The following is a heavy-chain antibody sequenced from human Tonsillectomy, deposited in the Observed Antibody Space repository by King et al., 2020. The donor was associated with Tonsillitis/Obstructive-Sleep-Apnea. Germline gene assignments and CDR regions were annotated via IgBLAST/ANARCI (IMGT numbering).Heavy chain of an antibody. CDR2: INHSGST. J-gene: IGHJ6*03. V-gene: IGHV4-34*01. CDR3: ARKPYYDFWGGPRTILYHYHYLDV. D-gene: IGHD3-3*01. CDR1: GGSFSGYY. Sequence: VQLQQWGAGLLKPSETLSLTCAVYGGSFSGYYWSWIRQPPGKGLEWIGEINHSGSTNYNPSLKSRVTISVDTSKNQFSLKLSSVTAADTALYYCARKPYYDFWGGPRTILYHYHYLDVWGKGTTVTVSS.